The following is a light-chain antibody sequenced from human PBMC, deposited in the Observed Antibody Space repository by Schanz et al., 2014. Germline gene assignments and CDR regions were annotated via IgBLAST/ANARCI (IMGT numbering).Light chain of an antibody. CDR3: QSYDSSLSGYV. CDR2: NTS. CDR1: SSNIGAGYD. V-gene: IGLV1-40*01. Sequence: QSVLTQPPSVSGAPGQRVTISCTGSSSNIGAGYDVHWYQQLPGAAPKLLISNTSNRPSGVPDRFSGSKSGTSASLVITGLQADDEADYFCQSYDSSLSGYVFGTGTKLTVL. J-gene: IGLJ1*01.